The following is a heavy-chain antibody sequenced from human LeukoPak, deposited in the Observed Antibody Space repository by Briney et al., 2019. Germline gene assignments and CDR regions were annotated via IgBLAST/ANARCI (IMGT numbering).Heavy chain of an antibody. D-gene: IGHD3-22*01. Sequence: GGSLRLSCAASGFTFDDYAMHWVRQAPGKGLEWASGISWNSGSKGYADSVKGRFTISRDNAKNSLYLQMNSLRAEDTALYYCAKSSGYPRGFIFDYWGQGTLVTVSS. V-gene: IGHV3-9*01. CDR1: GFTFDDYA. CDR3: AKSSGYPRGFIFDY. CDR2: ISWNSGSK. J-gene: IGHJ4*02.